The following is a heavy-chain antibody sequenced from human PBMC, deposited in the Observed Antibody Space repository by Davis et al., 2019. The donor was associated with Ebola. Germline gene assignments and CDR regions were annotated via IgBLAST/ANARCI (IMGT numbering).Heavy chain of an antibody. V-gene: IGHV1-18*04. CDR3: ARVRILGKLDFDY. Sequence: ASVKVSCKASGYTFTNYGFTWVRQAPGQGPEWMGWISAYNSNTNYAQKLQGRVTMTTDTSTNTAYMELRSLRSDDTAVYYCARVRILGKLDFDYWGQGTLVTVSS. CDR2: ISAYNSNT. J-gene: IGHJ4*02. CDR1: GYTFTNYG. D-gene: IGHD3-3*01.